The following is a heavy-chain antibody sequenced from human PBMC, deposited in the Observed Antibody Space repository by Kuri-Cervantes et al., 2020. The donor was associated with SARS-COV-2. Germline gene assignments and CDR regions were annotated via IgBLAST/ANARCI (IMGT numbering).Heavy chain of an antibody. V-gene: IGHV3-30-3*01. J-gene: IGHJ4*02. D-gene: IGHD2-2*01. CDR1: GFTFSSYA. Sequence: GESLKISCAASGFTFSSYAMHWARQAPGKGLEWVAVISYDGSNKYYADSVKGRFTISRDNSKNTLYLQMNSLRAEDTAVYYCARSIVVVPAPFDYWGQGTLGTISS. CDR3: ARSIVVVPAPFDY. CDR2: ISYDGSNK.